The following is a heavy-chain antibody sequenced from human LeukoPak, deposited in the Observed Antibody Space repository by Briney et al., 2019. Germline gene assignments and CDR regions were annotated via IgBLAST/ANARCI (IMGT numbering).Heavy chain of an antibody. CDR3: ARKDYYDTQGNAFDI. Sequence: SETVSLTCTVSGGSISSGDYYWSWIRQPPGKGLEWIGYIYYSGSTYYNPSLKSRVTISVDTSKNQFSLKLSSVTAADTAVYYCARKDYYDTQGNAFDIWGQGTWSPSLQ. D-gene: IGHD3-22*01. J-gene: IGHJ3*02. CDR1: GGSISSGDYY. CDR2: IYYSGST. V-gene: IGHV4-30-4*01.